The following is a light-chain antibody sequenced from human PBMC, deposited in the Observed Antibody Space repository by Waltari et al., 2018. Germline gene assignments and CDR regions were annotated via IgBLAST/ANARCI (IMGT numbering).Light chain of an antibody. V-gene: IGKV4-1*01. J-gene: IGKJ1*01. CDR1: QSVLYSSSNKNY. CDR3: QQHYSLPWT. CDR2: WAS. Sequence: DIAMTQSPESLAVSLGERATINCKSSQSVLYSSSNKNYLAWYQQKSGQPPRLLLYWASTRESGVHDRFSGSGSGTDFTLTISSLQAEDVAVYYCQQHYSLPWTFGQGTRVEIK.